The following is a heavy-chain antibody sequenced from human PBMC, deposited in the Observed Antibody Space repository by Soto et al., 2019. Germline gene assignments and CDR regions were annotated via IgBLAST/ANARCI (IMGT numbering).Heavy chain of an antibody. CDR1: GGSISSSNW. Sequence: QVQLQESGPRLVKPSGTLSLTCAVSGGSISSSNWWSWVRQPPGKGLEWIGEIYHSGSTNYNPSLKSRVTISVDKSKNQFSLKLSSETAADTAVYYCARESFPDGSGSYFDYWGQGTLVTVSS. CDR2: IYHSGST. V-gene: IGHV4-4*02. D-gene: IGHD3-10*01. J-gene: IGHJ4*02. CDR3: ARESFPDGSGSYFDY.